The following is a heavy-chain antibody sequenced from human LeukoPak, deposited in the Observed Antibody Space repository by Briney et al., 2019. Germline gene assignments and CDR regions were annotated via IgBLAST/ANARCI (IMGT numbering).Heavy chain of an antibody. CDR2: IYYSGST. CDR3: ATLSDYYGSGLFDY. Sequence: SETLSLTCTVSGGSISSYYWSWIRQPPGKGLEWIGYIYYSGSTNYNPSLKSRVTISGDTSKNQFSLKLSSVTAADTAVYYCATLSDYYGSGLFDYWGQGTLVTVSS. D-gene: IGHD3-10*01. V-gene: IGHV4-59*08. CDR1: GGSISSYY. J-gene: IGHJ4*02.